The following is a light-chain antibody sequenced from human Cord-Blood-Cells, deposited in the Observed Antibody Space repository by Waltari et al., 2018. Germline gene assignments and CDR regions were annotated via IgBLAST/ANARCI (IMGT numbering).Light chain of an antibody. CDR3: QQYNNWPPYT. CDR1: QSVRSN. CDR2: GAS. Sequence: EIVMPQSPATLSVSPGERDTLSCRASQSVRSNLAWYQQKPGQAPRLLIYGASTRATGIPARFSGSGSGTEFTLTISSLQSEDFAVYYCQQYNNWPPYTFGQGTKLEIK. J-gene: IGKJ2*01. V-gene: IGKV3-15*01.